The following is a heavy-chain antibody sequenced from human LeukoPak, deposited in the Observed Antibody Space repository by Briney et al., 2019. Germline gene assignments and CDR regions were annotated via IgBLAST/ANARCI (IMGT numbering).Heavy chain of an antibody. CDR1: VGTFSSYA. D-gene: IGHD2-2*01. V-gene: IGHV1-69*06. J-gene: IGHJ5*02. CDR3: AREERDVVVPAAMPFFWFDP. CDR2: RIPIFGTA. Sequence: AVKVSCKACVGTFSSYAISWVRQAPGRGLAWMGGRIPIFGTANYAQKFQGRVKITADKSTSTAYVELSSLRSEDTAVYYCAREERDVVVPAAMPFFWFDPWGQGTLVTVSS.